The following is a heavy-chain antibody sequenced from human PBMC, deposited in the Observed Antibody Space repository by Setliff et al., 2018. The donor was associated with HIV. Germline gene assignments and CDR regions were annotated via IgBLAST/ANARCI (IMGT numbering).Heavy chain of an antibody. D-gene: IGHD3-3*01. CDR1: GFIFSSYS. Sequence: GESLKISCAASGFIFSSYSMNWVRQAPGKGLEWVSFISRTSSYIYYADSLKGRFTISRDNANNSLYLQMNNLRAEDTAVYYCARGFVLRFLEWSMPDAFDIWGQGTMVTVSS. J-gene: IGHJ3*02. CDR3: ARGFVLRFLEWSMPDAFDI. V-gene: IGHV3-21*01. CDR2: ISRTSSYI.